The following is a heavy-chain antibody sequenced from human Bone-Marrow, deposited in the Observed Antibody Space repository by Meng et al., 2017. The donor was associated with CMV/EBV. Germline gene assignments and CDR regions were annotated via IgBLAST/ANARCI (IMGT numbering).Heavy chain of an antibody. J-gene: IGHJ5*02. CDR3: AKDEDAGYYDFWSGYYT. Sequence: GESLKISCAASGFTFSSYGMHWVRQAPGKGLEWVAVIWYDGSNKYYADSVKGRFTISRDNSKNTLYLQMNSLRAEDTAVYYCAKDEDAGYYDFWSGYYTWGQGTLVTVSS. CDR1: GFTFSSYG. D-gene: IGHD3-3*01. V-gene: IGHV3-30*02. CDR2: IWYDGSNK.